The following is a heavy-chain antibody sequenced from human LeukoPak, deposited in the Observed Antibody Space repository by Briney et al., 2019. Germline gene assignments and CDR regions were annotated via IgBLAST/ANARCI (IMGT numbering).Heavy chain of an antibody. J-gene: IGHJ4*02. Sequence: GASVKVSCKASGYTFTSYGISWVRQAPGQGLEWMGRIIPILGIANYAQKFQGRVTITADKSTSTAYMELSSLRSEDTAVYYCARDEIGYCSGGSCYYFDYWGQGTLVTVSS. CDR1: GYTFTSYG. CDR3: ARDEIGYCSGGSCYYFDY. D-gene: IGHD2-15*01. V-gene: IGHV1-69*04. CDR2: IIPILGIA.